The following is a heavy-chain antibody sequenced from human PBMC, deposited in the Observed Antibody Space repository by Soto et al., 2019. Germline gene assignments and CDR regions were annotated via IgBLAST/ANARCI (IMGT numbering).Heavy chain of an antibody. CDR2: ISYSGGTI. Sequence: EVQLVASGGGLVQPGGSLRLSCAASGFTFSDHNFNWVRQAPGKGLEWVSYISYSGGTIHYADSVKGRFTISRDNAENSLYLQMNSLRAEDTALYYCARLSPNYYYYYMDVWGKGTTVTVSS. V-gene: IGHV3-48*01. CDR3: ARLSPNYYYYYMDV. J-gene: IGHJ6*03. CDR1: GFTFSDHN.